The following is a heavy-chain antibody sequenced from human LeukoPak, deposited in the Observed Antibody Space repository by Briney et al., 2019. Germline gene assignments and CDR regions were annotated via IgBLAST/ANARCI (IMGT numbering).Heavy chain of an antibody. Sequence: GGSLRLSCAASGFTFSSYEMYWVRQAPGKGLEWVSYISSSGSTIYYADSVKGRFTISRDNAKNSLYLQMNSLRAEDTAVYYCARDTYYYDSSGYHIMDYWGQGTLVTVSS. CDR2: ISSSGSTI. CDR3: ARDTYYYDSSGYHIMDY. D-gene: IGHD3-22*01. V-gene: IGHV3-48*03. CDR1: GFTFSSYE. J-gene: IGHJ4*02.